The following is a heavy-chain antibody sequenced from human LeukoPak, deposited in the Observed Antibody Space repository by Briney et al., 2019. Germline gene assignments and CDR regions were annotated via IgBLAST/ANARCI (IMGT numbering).Heavy chain of an antibody. CDR2: INHSGST. D-gene: IGHD2-2*02. J-gene: IGHJ5*02. CDR3: ARAGEYQLLYRYWFDP. Sequence: TSETLSLTCAVYGGSFSGYYWSWIRQPPGKGLEWIGEINHSGSTNYNPSLKSRVTISVDTSKNQFSLKLSSVTAADTAVYYCARAGEYQLLYRYWFDPWGQGTLVTVSS. CDR1: GGSFSGYY. V-gene: IGHV4-34*01.